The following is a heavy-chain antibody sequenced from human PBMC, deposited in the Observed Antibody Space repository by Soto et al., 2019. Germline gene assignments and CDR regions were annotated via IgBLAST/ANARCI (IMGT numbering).Heavy chain of an antibody. CDR1: GFTFSSYA. J-gene: IGHJ4*02. Sequence: GGSLRLSCAASGFTFSSYAMSWVRQAPGKGLEWVSAISGSGGSTYYADSVKGRFTISRDNSKNTLYLQMNSLRAEDTAVYSCAKDRGGTYYDYIWGLLGLNDYWGQGTLVTVSS. CDR3: AKDRGGTYYDYIWGLLGLNDY. CDR2: ISGSGGST. V-gene: IGHV3-23*01. D-gene: IGHD3-16*01.